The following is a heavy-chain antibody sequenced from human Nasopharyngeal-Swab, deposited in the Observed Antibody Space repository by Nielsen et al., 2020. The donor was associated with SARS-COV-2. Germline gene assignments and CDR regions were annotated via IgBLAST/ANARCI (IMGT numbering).Heavy chain of an antibody. J-gene: IGHJ5*02. Sequence: PGKGLEWIGYIYYSGSTYYNPSLKSRVTISVDTSKNQFSLKLSSVTAAGTAVYYCARDYYDSSGYYGGFDPWGQGTLVTVSS. V-gene: IGHV4-30-4*01. D-gene: IGHD3-22*01. CDR2: IYYSGST. CDR3: ARDYYDSSGYYGGFDP.